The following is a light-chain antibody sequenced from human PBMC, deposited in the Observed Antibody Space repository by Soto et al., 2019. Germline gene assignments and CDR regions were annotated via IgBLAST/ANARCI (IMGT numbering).Light chain of an antibody. V-gene: IGLV2-14*01. J-gene: IGLJ2*01. CDR3: SSYTSSNTLV. CDR2: DVS. CDR1: SSDVGAYNY. Sequence: QSALTQPASVSGSPGQSITISCTGTSSDVGAYNYVSWYQQHPGKVPKLMIYDVSNRPSGVSNRFSGSKSGNTASLTISGLQDEDEADYYCSSYTSSNTLVFGGGTKLTVL.